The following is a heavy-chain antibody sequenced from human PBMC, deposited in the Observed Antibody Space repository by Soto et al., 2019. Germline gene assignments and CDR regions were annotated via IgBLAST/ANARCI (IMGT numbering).Heavy chain of an antibody. V-gene: IGHV1-69*06. J-gene: IGHJ4*02. CDR3: ARAPFDYYDSSGYYFDY. D-gene: IGHD3-22*01. CDR1: GGTFSSYA. CDR2: IIPIFGTA. Sequence: SVKVSCKASGGTFSSYAISWVRQAPGQGLEWMGGIIPIFGTANYAQKFQGRVTITADKSTSTAYMELSSLRSEDTAVYYCARAPFDYYDSSGYYFDYWGQGTLVPVSS.